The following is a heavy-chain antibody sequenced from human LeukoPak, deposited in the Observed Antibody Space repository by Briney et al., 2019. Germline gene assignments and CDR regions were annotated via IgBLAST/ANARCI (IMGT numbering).Heavy chain of an antibody. CDR1: GFTFSSYA. CDR3: AKGRSGSYSPTWDY. D-gene: IGHD1-26*01. CDR2: ISGSDGST. Sequence: GGSLRLSCAASGFTFSSYAMSWVRQAPGKGLEWVSGISGSDGSTYYADSVKGRFTICRDNSKNTLYLQMNSLRAEDTAVYYCAKGRSGSYSPTWDYWGQGTLVTVSS. V-gene: IGHV3-23*01. J-gene: IGHJ4*02.